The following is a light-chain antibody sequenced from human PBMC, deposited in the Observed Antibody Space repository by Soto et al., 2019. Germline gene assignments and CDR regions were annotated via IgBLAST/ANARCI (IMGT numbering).Light chain of an antibody. CDR1: SSNIGAGYD. Sequence: QSVLTQPPSVCGAPGQRVTISCTGSSSNIGAGYDVHWYQQLPGTAPKLLIYGNNNRPSGVPDRFSGSKSDTSASLAITELQAEDEADYYCQSYDSSLSAYVFGPGTKVTVL. V-gene: IGLV1-40*01. CDR3: QSYDSSLSAYV. CDR2: GNN. J-gene: IGLJ1*01.